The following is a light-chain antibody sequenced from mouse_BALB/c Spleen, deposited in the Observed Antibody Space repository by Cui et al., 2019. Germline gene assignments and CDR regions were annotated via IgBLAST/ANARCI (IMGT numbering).Light chain of an antibody. J-gene: IGKJ5*01. V-gene: IGKV4-68*01. CDR2: LTS. Sequence: IVLTQSQALIHASPGEKVTMTCSASSSVSYMYWYQQKPRSSPKPWIYLTSNLASGVPARFSGSGSGTSYSLTISSMEAEDAATYYCQQWSSNPLTFGAGTKLELK. CDR3: QQWSSNPLT. CDR1: SSVSY.